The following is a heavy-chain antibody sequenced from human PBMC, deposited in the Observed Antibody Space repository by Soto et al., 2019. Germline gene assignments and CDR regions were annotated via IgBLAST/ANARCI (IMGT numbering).Heavy chain of an antibody. D-gene: IGHD6-13*01. CDR2: LTGSGDYT. CDR1: GFTFRSYV. Sequence: GSLRLSCEASGFTFRSYVMGWVRQAPGKGLEWFSALTGSGDYTYHADSVKGRFTISRDNTKNTLFLQMNSLRANDTAVYYCAKGSAGGRPYYFDYWGQGAQVTVSS. V-gene: IGHV3-23*01. CDR3: AKGSAGGRPYYFDY. J-gene: IGHJ4*02.